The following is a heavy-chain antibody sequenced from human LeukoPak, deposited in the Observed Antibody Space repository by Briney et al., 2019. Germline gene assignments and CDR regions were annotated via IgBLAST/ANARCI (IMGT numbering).Heavy chain of an antibody. Sequence: GGSLRLSCSAFEFTFSSYNMNWVRQAPGKGLEWVSSISSSGTYIYYADSVKGRFTISRDNAKNSLFLQMNSLRAEDTAVYYCARDRIYATDWFDPWGQGTLVTVSS. J-gene: IGHJ5*02. CDR1: EFTFSSYN. CDR3: ARDRIYATDWFDP. CDR2: ISSSGTYI. D-gene: IGHD5/OR15-5a*01. V-gene: IGHV3-21*01.